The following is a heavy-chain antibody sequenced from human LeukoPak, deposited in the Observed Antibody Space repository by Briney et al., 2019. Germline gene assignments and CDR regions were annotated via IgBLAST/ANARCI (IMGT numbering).Heavy chain of an antibody. D-gene: IGHD3-9*01. CDR2: ISSSSSYI. J-gene: IGHJ6*02. CDR3: AREYYDILTGYHHYYGMDV. V-gene: IGHV3-21*01. CDR1: GFTFSSYS. Sequence: GGSLRLSCAASGFTFSSYSMNWVRQAPGKGLEWVSSISSSSSYIYYADSVKGRFTISRDNAKNSLYLQMNSLRAEDTAVYYCAREYYDILTGYHHYYGMDVWGQGTTVTVSS.